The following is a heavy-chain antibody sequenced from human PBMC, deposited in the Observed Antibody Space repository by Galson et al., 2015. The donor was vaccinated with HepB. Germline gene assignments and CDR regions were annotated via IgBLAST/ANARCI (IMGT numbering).Heavy chain of an antibody. CDR1: GFTFTNYG. J-gene: IGHJ5*02. D-gene: IGHD2-2*01. V-gene: IGHV3-33*01. CDR2: IWNDGNNK. Sequence: SLRLSCAASGFTFTNYGMHWVRQAPGKGLEWVAVIWNDGNNKYYADSVKGRFTISRDNSKNTLYLQMNRLSAEDTAVYYCARGRYCSTSKCYAGKEWFDPWGQGTLVTVSS. CDR3: ARGRYCSTSKCYAGKEWFDP.